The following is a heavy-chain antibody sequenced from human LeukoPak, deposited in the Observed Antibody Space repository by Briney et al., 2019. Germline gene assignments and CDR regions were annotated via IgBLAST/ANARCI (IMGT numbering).Heavy chain of an antibody. CDR3: AREGGLCSSTSCYPPGLDY. CDR1: GGSISSGGYS. Sequence: SQTLSLTCAVSGGSISSGGYSWSWIRQPPGKGLEWIGYIYHSGSTYYNPSLKSRVTISVDRSKNQFSLKLSSVTAADTAVYYCAREGGLCSSTSCYPPGLDYWGQGTLVTVSS. D-gene: IGHD2-2*01. J-gene: IGHJ4*02. CDR2: IYHSGST. V-gene: IGHV4-30-2*01.